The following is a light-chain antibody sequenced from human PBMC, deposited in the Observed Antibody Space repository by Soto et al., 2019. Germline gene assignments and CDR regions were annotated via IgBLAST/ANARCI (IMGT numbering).Light chain of an antibody. J-gene: IGKJ1*01. CDR2: DVS. Sequence: DIQMTQSPSNISESXGDRVTITXXASQSISDSLAWYQQKPGKAPDLLISDVSKLERGVASRFSGSGSGTEFTLTISSMQPDDLATYYCQQYHGFSRTFGQGTKVDIK. V-gene: IGKV1-5*01. CDR1: QSISDS. CDR3: QQYHGFSRT.